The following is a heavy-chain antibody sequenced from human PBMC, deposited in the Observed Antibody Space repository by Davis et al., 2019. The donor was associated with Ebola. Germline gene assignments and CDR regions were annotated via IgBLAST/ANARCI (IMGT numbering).Heavy chain of an antibody. Sequence: GESLKISCAASGFTFSSYGMHWVRQAPGKGLEWVAFIRYDGSNKYYADSVKGRFTISRDNSKNTLYLQMNSLKTEDTVVYYCTTEAPYAYGLYVWGQGTTVTVSS. CDR2: IRYDGSNK. CDR1: GFTFSSYG. J-gene: IGHJ6*02. CDR3: TTEAPYAYGLYV. V-gene: IGHV3-30*02.